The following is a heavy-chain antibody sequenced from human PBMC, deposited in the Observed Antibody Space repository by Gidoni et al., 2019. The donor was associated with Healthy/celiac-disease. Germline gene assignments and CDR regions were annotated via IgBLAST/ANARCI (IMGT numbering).Heavy chain of an antibody. V-gene: IGHV4-31*03. D-gene: IGHD4-4*01. CDR2: IYYSGST. J-gene: IGHJ4*02. CDR1: GGSISSGGYY. CDR3: ARWSEVTTNIRYYFDY. Sequence: QVQLQESGPGLVKPSQTLSLTCTVSGGSISSGGYYWSWIRQHPGKGLEWIGYIYYSGSTYYNPSLKSRVTISVDTSKNQFSLKLSSVTAADTAVYYCARWSEVTTNIRYYFDYWGQGTLVTVSS.